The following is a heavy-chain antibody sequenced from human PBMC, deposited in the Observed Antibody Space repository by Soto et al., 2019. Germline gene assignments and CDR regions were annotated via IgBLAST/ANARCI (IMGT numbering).Heavy chain of an antibody. CDR3: ARSTFYDIFTAYYSLFDY. CDR1: GGSISSGSFY. Sequence: QVQLQESGPGLVKPSQTLTLTCTVSGGSISSGSFYWSWIRQHPGKGLEWIGHISDSGSSYYNPSLESRDTLSVDTSKNQFSLKLSAVTAADTAVYFCARSTFYDIFTAYYSLFDYWGQGTLVTVSS. J-gene: IGHJ4*02. CDR2: ISDSGSS. D-gene: IGHD3-9*01. V-gene: IGHV4-31*03.